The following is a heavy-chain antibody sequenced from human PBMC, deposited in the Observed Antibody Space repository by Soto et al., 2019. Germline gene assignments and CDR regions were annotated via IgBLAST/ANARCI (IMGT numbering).Heavy chain of an antibody. CDR1: GFTFTNAW. CDR3: ATEECTGGCCDVRHAFDS. CDR2: IKSKSHGGTT. D-gene: IGHD2-15*01. V-gene: IGHV3-15*01. J-gene: IGHJ3*02. Sequence: EVQLVESGGGLVKPGGSLRLSCAASGFTFTNAWMSWVRRAPGKGLEWVGHIKSKSHGGTTDYAAPVKGRFTISRDDSKNTLYLQMDSLKTEDTAVYYCATEECTGGCCDVRHAFDSWGQGAMVTVSS.